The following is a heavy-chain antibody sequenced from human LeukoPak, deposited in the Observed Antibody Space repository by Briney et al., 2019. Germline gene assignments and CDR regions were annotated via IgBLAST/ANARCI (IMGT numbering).Heavy chain of an antibody. CDR2: ISAYNGNT. J-gene: IGHJ2*01. Sequence: ASVKVSCKASGYTFTSYGISWVRQAPGQGREWMGWISAYNGNTNYAQKLQGRVTMTTDTSTSTAYMELRSLRSDDTAVYYCAREGYYDSSGYPNPYWYFDLWGRGTLVTVSS. D-gene: IGHD3-22*01. CDR3: AREGYYDSSGYPNPYWYFDL. V-gene: IGHV1-18*01. CDR1: GYTFTSYG.